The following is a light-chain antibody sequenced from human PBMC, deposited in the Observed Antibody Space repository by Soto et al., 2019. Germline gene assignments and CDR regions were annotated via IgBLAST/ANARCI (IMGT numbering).Light chain of an antibody. CDR3: KQGTHWPYT. CDR1: QSLVYNDGNTY. J-gene: IGKJ2*01. CDR2: KVS. V-gene: IGKV2-30*01. Sequence: DIVMTQSPPSLPVTLGQPASISCRSSQSLVYNDGNTYLNWFQQRPGQSPRRLIYKVSDRDSGVPDRFSGSGSGTDFTLKISRVEADDIGVYYCKQGTHWPYTFGQGTKLEIK.